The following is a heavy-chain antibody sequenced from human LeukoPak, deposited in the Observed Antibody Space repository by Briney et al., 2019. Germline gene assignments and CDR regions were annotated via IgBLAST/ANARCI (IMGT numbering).Heavy chain of an antibody. Sequence: GGSLRLSCAASGFTFSSYSMNWVRQAPGKGLEWVAVIWYDGSNKYYADSVKGRFTISRDNSKNTLYLQMNSLRAEDTAVYYCARDYYYDSSGYSDEDWFDPWGQGTLVTVSS. CDR3: ARDYYYDSSGYSDEDWFDP. D-gene: IGHD3-22*01. V-gene: IGHV3-33*08. J-gene: IGHJ5*02. CDR1: GFTFSSYS. CDR2: IWYDGSNK.